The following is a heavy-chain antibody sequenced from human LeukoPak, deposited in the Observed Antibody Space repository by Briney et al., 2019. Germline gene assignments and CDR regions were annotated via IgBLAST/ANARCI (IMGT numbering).Heavy chain of an antibody. CDR1: GFTVSSNY. J-gene: IGHJ4*02. CDR2: IYSGGST. Sequence: PGGSLRLSCAASGFTVSSNYMSWVRQAPGKGLEWVSVIYSGGSTYYADSLKGRFTISRDNSKHKMYLQMTSLRAEDTAVYYCARGTDFDYWGQGTLVTVSS. D-gene: IGHD3/OR15-3a*01. CDR3: ARGTDFDY. V-gene: IGHV3-66*02.